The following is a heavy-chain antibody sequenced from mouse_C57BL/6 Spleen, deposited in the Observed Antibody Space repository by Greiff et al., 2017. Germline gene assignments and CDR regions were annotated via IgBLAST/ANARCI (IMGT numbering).Heavy chain of an antibody. J-gene: IGHJ3*01. CDR1: GYTFTSYG. CDR3: ASPGGNSYGPYAY. D-gene: IGHD1-1*02. V-gene: IGHV1-81*01. CDR2: IYPRSGNT. Sequence: QVQLQQSGAELARPGASVKLSCKASGYTFTSYGLSWVKQRTGQGLEWIGEIYPRSGNTYYNEKFKGKATLTADKSSSKEYMKLRSLTTKNTAVYFCASPGGNSYGPYAYWGQGTLVTVSA.